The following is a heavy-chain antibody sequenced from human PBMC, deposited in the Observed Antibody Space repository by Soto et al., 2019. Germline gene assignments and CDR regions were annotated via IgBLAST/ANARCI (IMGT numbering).Heavy chain of an antibody. CDR1: GYSFTNYG. CDR2: ISAFNGNT. D-gene: IGHD6-19*01. J-gene: IGHJ6*03. CDR3: ARDRGVAPPVAGNTHYYYYMDV. V-gene: IGHV1-18*01. Sequence: QDQLLQSGAEVKKPGASVTVSCKASGYSFTNYGITWVRQAPGQGLEWMGWISAFNGNTHYAQNLQGRVTMTTDASTSTAYLELRSLRSDDTAVDYCARDRGVAPPVAGNTHYYYYMDVWGRGTTVTVSS.